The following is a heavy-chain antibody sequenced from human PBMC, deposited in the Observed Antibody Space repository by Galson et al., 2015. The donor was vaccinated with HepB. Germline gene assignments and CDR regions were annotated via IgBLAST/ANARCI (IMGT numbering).Heavy chain of an antibody. CDR3: AREDSSGWYRGNYYYYYGMDV. CDR2: AYYRSKWYN. Sequence: CAISGDSVSSNSAAWNWIRQSPSRGLEWLGRAYYRSKWYNDYAVSVKSRITINPDTSKNQFSLQLNSVTPEDTAVYYCAREDSSGWYRGNYYYYYGMDVWGQGTTVTVSS. V-gene: IGHV6-1*01. CDR1: GDSVSSNSAA. D-gene: IGHD6-19*01. J-gene: IGHJ6*02.